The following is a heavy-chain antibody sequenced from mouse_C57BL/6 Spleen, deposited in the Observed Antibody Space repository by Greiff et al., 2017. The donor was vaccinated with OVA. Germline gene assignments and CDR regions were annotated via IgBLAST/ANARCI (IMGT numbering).Heavy chain of an antibody. J-gene: IGHJ3*01. Sequence: EVMLVESGGGLVKPGGSLKLSCAASGFTFSSYAMSWVRQTPEKRLEWVATISDGGSYTYYTDNVKGRFTISRDNAKNNLYLQMSHLKSEDTAMYYCASREGFAYWGQGTLVTVSA. CDR3: ASREGFAY. CDR1: GFTFSSYA. CDR2: ISDGGSYT. V-gene: IGHV5-4*03.